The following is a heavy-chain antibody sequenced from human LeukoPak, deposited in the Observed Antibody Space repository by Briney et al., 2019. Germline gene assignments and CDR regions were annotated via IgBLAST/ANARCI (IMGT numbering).Heavy chain of an antibody. Sequence: GGSLRLSCAASGFTFSSYAMSWVCQAPGEGLEWVSAISGSGGSTYYADSVKGRFTISRDNSKNTLYLQMNSLRAEDTAVYYCAKGHQLPLYHDAFDIWGQGTMVTVSS. D-gene: IGHD2-2*01. CDR2: ISGSGGST. CDR1: GFTFSSYA. J-gene: IGHJ3*02. V-gene: IGHV3-23*01. CDR3: AKGHQLPLYHDAFDI.